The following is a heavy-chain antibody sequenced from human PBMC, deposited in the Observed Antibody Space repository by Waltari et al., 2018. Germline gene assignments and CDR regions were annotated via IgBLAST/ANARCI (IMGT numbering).Heavy chain of an antibody. CDR1: GFTFSSYA. CDR3: AKESKDYDLYYYYYYGMDV. CDR2: ISGSGGST. Sequence: EVQLLESGGGLVQPGGSLRLSCAASGFTFSSYAMSWVRQAPGKGLEWVSAISGSGGSTYYADSVKGRFTISRDNSKNTLYLQMNSLRAEDTAVYYCAKESKDYDLYYYYYYGMDVWGQGTTVTVSS. J-gene: IGHJ6*02. D-gene: IGHD3-16*01. V-gene: IGHV3-23*01.